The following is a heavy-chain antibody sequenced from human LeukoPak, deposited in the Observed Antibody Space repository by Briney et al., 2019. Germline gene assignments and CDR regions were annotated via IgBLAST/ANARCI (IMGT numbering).Heavy chain of an antibody. D-gene: IGHD4-17*01. Sequence: PSETLSLTCTVSGGSISSYYWSWIRQPPGKGLEWIGYIYYSGSTNYNPSLKSRVTISVDTSKNQFSLKLSSVTAADTAVYYCARSDYGLYYFDYWGQGTLVTVSS. CDR1: GGSISSYY. V-gene: IGHV4-59*01. J-gene: IGHJ4*02. CDR3: ARSDYGLYYFDY. CDR2: IYYSGST.